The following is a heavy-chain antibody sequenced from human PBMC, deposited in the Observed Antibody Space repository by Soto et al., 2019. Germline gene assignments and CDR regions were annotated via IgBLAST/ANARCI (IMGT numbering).Heavy chain of an antibody. Sequence: ASVNVSCKASGYTFTSYAMHWVRQAPGQRLEWMGWINAGNGNTKYSQKYQGRVTITRDTSASTAYMELSSLRSEDTAVYYCARVIGGWYYFDYWGQGTLVTVSS. CDR3: ARVIGGWYYFDY. V-gene: IGHV1-3*01. CDR1: GYTFTSYA. D-gene: IGHD6-19*01. CDR2: INAGNGNT. J-gene: IGHJ4*02.